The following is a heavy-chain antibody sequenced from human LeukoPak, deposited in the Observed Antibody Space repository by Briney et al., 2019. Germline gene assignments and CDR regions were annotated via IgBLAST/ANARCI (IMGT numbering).Heavy chain of an antibody. Sequence: GGSLRLSCAASGFTFSSYEMNWVRQAPGKGLEWVSFISSAGTTYYADSVKGRFTISRDSSNNTVFLQMNSLRVDDTAVYYCARRHSGGSLFDNWGQGTLVTVSS. D-gene: IGHD2-15*01. J-gene: IGHJ4*02. CDR3: ARRHSGGSLFDN. V-gene: IGHV3-66*01. CDR1: GFTFSSYE. CDR2: ISSAGTT.